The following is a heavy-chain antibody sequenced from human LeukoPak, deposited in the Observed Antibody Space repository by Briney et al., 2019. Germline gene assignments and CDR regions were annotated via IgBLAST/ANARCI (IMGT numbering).Heavy chain of an antibody. D-gene: IGHD3-22*01. J-gene: IGHJ4*02. CDR3: ARGLYYYDSSGYSC. V-gene: IGHV4-39*01. CDR1: GGSISSSSYN. CDR2: IDNIGST. Sequence: PSETLSLTCTVSGGSISSSSYNWAWIRQPPGKGLEWIGNIDNIGSTYYNPSLKSRVTISVDTSKDQLSLKLTSVTAADTAVYYCARGLYYYDSSGYSCWGQGTLVTVSS.